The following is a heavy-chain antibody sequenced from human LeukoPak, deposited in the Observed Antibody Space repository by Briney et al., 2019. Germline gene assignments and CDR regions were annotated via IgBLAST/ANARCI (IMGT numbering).Heavy chain of an antibody. D-gene: IGHD5-18*01. Sequence: SETLSLTCTVSGGSISSYYLSWIRQTAGKGLEWIGEINHSGSTNYNPSLKSRVTISVDTSKNQFSLKLSSVTAADTAVYYCARGRRGYSYGLLSYWGQGTLVTVSS. V-gene: IGHV4-34*01. J-gene: IGHJ4*02. CDR3: ARGRRGYSYGLLSY. CDR1: GGSISSYY. CDR2: INHSGST.